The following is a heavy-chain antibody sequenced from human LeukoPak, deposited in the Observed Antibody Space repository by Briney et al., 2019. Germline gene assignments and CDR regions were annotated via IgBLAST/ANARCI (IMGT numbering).Heavy chain of an antibody. Sequence: SETLSLTCTVSGGSISSSSYYWGWIRQPPGKGLEWIGSIYYSGSTYYNPSLKSRVTISVDTSKNQFSLKLSSVTAADTAVYYCARSRRTKTGVLGPGAFDIWGQGTMVTVSS. CDR2: IYYSGST. CDR1: GGSISSSSYY. D-gene: IGHD1-14*01. CDR3: ARSRRTKTGVLGPGAFDI. V-gene: IGHV4-39*01. J-gene: IGHJ3*02.